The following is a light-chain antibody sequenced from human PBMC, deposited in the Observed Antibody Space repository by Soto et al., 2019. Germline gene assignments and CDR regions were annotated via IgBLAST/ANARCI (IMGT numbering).Light chain of an antibody. J-gene: IGLJ1*01. Sequence: QSVLTQPPSVSGAPGQRVPISCTGTSSNIGAGLDVHWYQQFPGTAPNVLIYGNTNRHPAVPDLFSASKAGTSASLAISGLEAEDEADYYCQSYDSSLSGSKVFGTGTKVTVL. CDR2: GNT. V-gene: IGLV1-40*01. CDR1: SSNIGAGLD. CDR3: QSYDSSLSGSKV.